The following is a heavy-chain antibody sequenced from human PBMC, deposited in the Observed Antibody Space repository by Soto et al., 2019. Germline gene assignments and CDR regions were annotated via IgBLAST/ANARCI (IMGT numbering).Heavy chain of an antibody. CDR2: IYYSGST. V-gene: IGHV4-31*03. D-gene: IGHD6-6*01. CDR1: GGSISSGDYY. CDR3: ARDGSSSDADY. J-gene: IGHJ4*02. Sequence: QVQLQESGPGLVKPSQTLSLTCTVSGGSISSGDYYWSWIRQHQGTGLEWIGYIYYSGSTCYNPSLKSRHTSSVDTSNKQFSLKLSTLTAADTAVYYCARDGSSSDADYWGQGTLVTVSS.